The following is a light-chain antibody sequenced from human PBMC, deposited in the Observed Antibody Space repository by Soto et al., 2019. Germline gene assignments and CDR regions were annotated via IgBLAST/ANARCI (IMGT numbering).Light chain of an antibody. CDR3: QQLESYPST. J-gene: IGKJ4*01. V-gene: IGKV3-20*01. Sequence: EIVLTQSPGTLSLSPGERATLSCRASQSVSSSFLAWYQQKPGQAPRLLIYGASSRATGIPDRFSGSGSGTDFTLTISRLEPEDFATYYCQQLESYPSTFGGGTKVEIK. CDR2: GAS. CDR1: QSVSSSF.